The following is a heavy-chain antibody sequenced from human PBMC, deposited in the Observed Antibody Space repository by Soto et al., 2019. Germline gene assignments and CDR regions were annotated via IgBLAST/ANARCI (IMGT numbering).Heavy chain of an antibody. J-gene: IGHJ4*02. CDR1: GGSFSGYY. V-gene: IGHV4-34*01. D-gene: IGHD4-17*01. Sequence: QVQLQQWGAGLLKPSATLSLTCAVYGGSFSGYYWSWIRQPPGKGLEWIGEINHSGSTNYNPSLKSRVTISEYTPNLQFSLKLSYLTASDTAVNYCARGRETKETNLDSWGQGTLVTVSS. CDR2: INHSGST. CDR3: ARGRETKETNLDS.